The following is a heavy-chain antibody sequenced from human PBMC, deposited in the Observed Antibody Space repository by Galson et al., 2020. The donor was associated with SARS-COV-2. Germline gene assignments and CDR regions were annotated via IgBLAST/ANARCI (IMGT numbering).Heavy chain of an antibody. D-gene: IGHD3-10*01. CDR3: ERISVVRGVIIGDYYYYGMDV. Sequence: SGPTLVKPTQTLTLTCTFSGFSLSTSGMCVSWIRQPPGKALEWLALIDWDDDKYYSTSLKTRLTISKDTSKNQVVLTMTNMDPVDTATYYCERISVVRGVIIGDYYYYGMDVWGQGTTVTVSS. CDR2: IDWDDDK. CDR1: GFSLSTSGMC. V-gene: IGHV2-70*01. J-gene: IGHJ6*02.